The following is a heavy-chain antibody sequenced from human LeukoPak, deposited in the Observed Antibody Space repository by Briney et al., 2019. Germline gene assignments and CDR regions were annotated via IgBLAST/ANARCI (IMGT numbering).Heavy chain of an antibody. V-gene: IGHV4-30-2*01. CDR3: ARGGADRFLFDP. CDR2: IYHSGST. Sequence: SETLSLTCTVSGGSISSGGYYWSWIRQPPGKGLEWIGYIYHSGSTYYNPSLKSRVTISVDRSKNQFSLKLSSVTAADTAVYYCARGGADRFLFDPWGQGTLVTVSS. J-gene: IGHJ5*02. D-gene: IGHD3-3*01. CDR1: GGSISSGGYY.